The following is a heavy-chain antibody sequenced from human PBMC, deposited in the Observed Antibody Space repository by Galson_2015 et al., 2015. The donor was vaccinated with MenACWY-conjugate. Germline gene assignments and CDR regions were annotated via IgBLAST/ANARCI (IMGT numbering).Heavy chain of an antibody. CDR3: ARQGHLAPSDSDI. CDR1: GYSFSSNW. Sequence: QSGAEVKKPGESLQISCRASGYSFSSNWIGWVRQMPGKGLEWMGIIHPGDSKTRYGPSFQGHVTISVDKAIDTAFVEWSSVTASDTATYYCARQGHLAPSDSDIWGQGTVVAVSS. J-gene: IGHJ3*02. D-gene: IGHD2-21*01. V-gene: IGHV5-51*01. CDR2: IHPGDSKT.